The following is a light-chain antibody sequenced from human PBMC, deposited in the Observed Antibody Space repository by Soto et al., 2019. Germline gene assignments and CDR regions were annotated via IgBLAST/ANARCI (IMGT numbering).Light chain of an antibody. CDR3: ASWDDSLTGLYV. Sequence: QSVLTQPPSVSGTPGQRVTISCSGGSSNIGSGTVNWYQQLPGTAPKLLIYNNNQRPSGVPDRFSGSKSGTSGSLAISGLQSEDEADYYCASWDDSLTGLYVFGTGTKVPS. J-gene: IGLJ1*01. CDR2: NNN. CDR1: SSNIGSGT. V-gene: IGLV1-44*01.